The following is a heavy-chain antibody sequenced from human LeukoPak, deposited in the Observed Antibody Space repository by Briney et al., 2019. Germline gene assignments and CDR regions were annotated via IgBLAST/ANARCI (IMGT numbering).Heavy chain of an antibody. CDR1: GYTFTSYG. J-gene: IGHJ4*02. Sequence: ASVKVSCKASGYTFTSYGISWVRQAPGQGLEWMGWISAYNGNTNYAQKLQGRVTMTTDTSTSTAHMELRSLRSDDTAVYYCARDDVYSGSYHDYWGEGTLVTVSS. V-gene: IGHV1-18*01. CDR3: ARDDVYSGSYHDY. CDR2: ISAYNGNT. D-gene: IGHD1-26*01.